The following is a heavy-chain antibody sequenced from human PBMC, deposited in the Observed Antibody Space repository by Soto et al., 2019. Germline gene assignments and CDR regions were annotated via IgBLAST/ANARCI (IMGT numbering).Heavy chain of an antibody. V-gene: IGHV4-4*02. D-gene: IGHD1-26*01. CDR3: ARVSGSYYYGMDV. J-gene: IGHJ6*02. CDR1: GGSISSSNW. CDR2: IYHSGST. Sequence: QVQLQESGPGLVKPSGTLSLTCAVSGGSISSSNWWSWVRQPPGKGLVWIGEIYHSGSTNDNPSLNSRVTISVDKSKNPFSLKLSSVPAADTAVYYCARVSGSYYYGMDVWGQGTTATVSS.